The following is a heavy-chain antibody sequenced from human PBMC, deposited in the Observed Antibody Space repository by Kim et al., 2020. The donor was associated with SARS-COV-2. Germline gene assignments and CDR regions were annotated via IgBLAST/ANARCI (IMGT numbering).Heavy chain of an antibody. D-gene: IGHD4-17*01. CDR1: GGSISSGGYY. V-gene: IGHV4-31*03. CDR3: ASRRTTVTIDAFDI. J-gene: IGHJ3*02. CDR2: IYYSGST. Sequence: SETLSLTCTVSGGSISSGGYYWSWIRQHPGKGLEWIGYIYYSGSTYYNPSLKSRVTISVDTSKNQFSLKLSSVTAADTAVYYCASRRTTVTIDAFDIWGQGTMVTVSS.